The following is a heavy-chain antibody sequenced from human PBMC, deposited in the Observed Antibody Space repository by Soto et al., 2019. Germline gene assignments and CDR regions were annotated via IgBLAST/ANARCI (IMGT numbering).Heavy chain of an antibody. D-gene: IGHD6-19*01. J-gene: IGHJ5*02. Sequence: QLQLQESGPGLVKPSETLSLTCTVSGGSISSSSYYWGWIRQPPGKGLEWIGSIYYSGSTYYNPSLKSRVTISVDTSKNQFSLKLSSVTAADTAVYYCARGEAVAAERFDPWGQGTLVTVSS. CDR1: GGSISSSSYY. CDR3: ARGEAVAAERFDP. CDR2: IYYSGST. V-gene: IGHV4-39*01.